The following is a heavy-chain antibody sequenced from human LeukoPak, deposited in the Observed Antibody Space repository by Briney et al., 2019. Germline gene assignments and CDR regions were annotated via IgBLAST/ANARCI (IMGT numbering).Heavy chain of an antibody. Sequence: QPGRSLRLSCAASGFTFDDYAMHWVRQAPGKGLEWVSGINWNSGTIGYADSVKGRFTISRDNAKNSLYLQMNSLRAEDTAFYYCAKAHSGWYSGVGDWGQGILVTVSS. J-gene: IGHJ4*02. CDR1: GFTFDDYA. V-gene: IGHV3-9*01. CDR2: INWNSGTI. D-gene: IGHD6-19*01. CDR3: AKAHSGWYSGVGD.